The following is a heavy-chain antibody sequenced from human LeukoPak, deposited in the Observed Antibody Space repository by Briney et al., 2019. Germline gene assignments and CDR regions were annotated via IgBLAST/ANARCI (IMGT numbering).Heavy chain of an antibody. CDR3: AREGVVVPAPPPDY. J-gene: IGHJ4*02. Sequence: ASVKISCKASGYTFTSYGISWVRQAPGQGLEWMGWISAYNGNTNYAQKLQGRVTMTTDTSTSTAYTELRSLRSDDTAVYYCAREGVVVPAPPPDYWGQGTLVTVSS. D-gene: IGHD2-2*01. V-gene: IGHV1-18*01. CDR1: GYTFTSYG. CDR2: ISAYNGNT.